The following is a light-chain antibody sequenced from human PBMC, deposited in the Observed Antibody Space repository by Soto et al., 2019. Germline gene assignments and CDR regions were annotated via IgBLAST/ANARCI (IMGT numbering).Light chain of an antibody. CDR2: LGS. V-gene: IGKV2-28*01. Sequence: DIVMTQSPLSLPVTPGEPASISCRSSQSLLHSNGYNYLDWYLQKPGQSPQLLIYLGSNRASGVPDRFSASGSGTDFTLKISRVEAEDVGVYYYMQALQTPWTFGQGTKVEIK. CDR3: MQALQTPWT. J-gene: IGKJ1*01. CDR1: QSLLHSNGYNY.